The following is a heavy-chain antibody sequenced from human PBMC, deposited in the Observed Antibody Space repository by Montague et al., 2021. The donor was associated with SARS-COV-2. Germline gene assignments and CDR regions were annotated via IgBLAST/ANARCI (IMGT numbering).Heavy chain of an antibody. CDR2: ISYAGRT. J-gene: IGHJ4*02. CDR3: ARQLPSYCSPNECYPYYFDV. CDR1: GGSISSPDYY. V-gene: IGHV4-39*01. D-gene: IGHD2-15*01. Sequence: SETLSLTCTVSGGSISSPDYYWGWIRQSPGKGLEWIGSISYAGRTYYNPSLRSRVSFSMDTSKNHFSLSLNSVTAADTAVYFCARQLPSYCSPNECYPYYFDVWGQGALVTVSS.